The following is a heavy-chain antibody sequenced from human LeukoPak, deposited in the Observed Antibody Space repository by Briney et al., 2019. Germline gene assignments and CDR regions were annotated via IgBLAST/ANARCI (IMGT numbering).Heavy chain of an antibody. CDR1: GYSFTGYY. V-gene: IGHV1-2*02. CDR2: ISPHNGVT. Sequence: ASVTVSCTASGYSFTGYYIHWVRQAPGQGLEWMGWISPHNGVTRYAQKFEGRVTMTSDTSTSTAYMQLNTLRPDDTSVYYCARVIHRYSTAWYVLGFWGQGTLVTVSS. J-gene: IGHJ4*02. D-gene: IGHD6-19*01. CDR3: ARVIHRYSTAWYVLGF.